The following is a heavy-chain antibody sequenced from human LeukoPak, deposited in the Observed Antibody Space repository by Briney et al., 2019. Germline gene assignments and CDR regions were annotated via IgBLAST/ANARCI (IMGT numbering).Heavy chain of an antibody. J-gene: IGHJ5*02. CDR3: ARDRYSSSWYKGGNWFDP. Sequence: GASVKVSCKASGYTFTGYYMHWVRQAPGQGLEWMGWINPNSGGTNYAQKFQDRVTMTRDTSISTAYMELSRLRSDDTAVYYCARDRYSSSWYKGGNWFDPWGQGTLVTVSS. CDR1: GYTFTGYY. CDR2: INPNSGGT. V-gene: IGHV1-2*02. D-gene: IGHD6-13*01.